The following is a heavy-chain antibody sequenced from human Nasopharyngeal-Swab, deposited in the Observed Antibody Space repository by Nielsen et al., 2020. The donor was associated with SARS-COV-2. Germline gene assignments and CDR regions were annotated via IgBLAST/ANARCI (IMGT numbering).Heavy chain of an antibody. Sequence: GESLKISCAASGFTFGSYSMHWVRQAPGKGLEYVSAIGSNEAETYYADSVKGRFTISRDNSKNILYLQMGTLRPEDAAVYYCATERGNWFYFDYWGHGTLVTVSS. D-gene: IGHD3-9*01. V-gene: IGHV3-64*02. CDR1: GFTFGSYS. CDR3: ATERGNWFYFDY. J-gene: IGHJ4*01. CDR2: IGSNEAET.